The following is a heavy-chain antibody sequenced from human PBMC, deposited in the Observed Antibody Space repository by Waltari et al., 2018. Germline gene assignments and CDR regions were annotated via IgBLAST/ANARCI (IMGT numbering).Heavy chain of an antibody. Sequence: QVQVVQSGAEVKMPGSSVRVSCKVSGDSFSNYALSWVRQAPGKGLEWVGGIIPMFHTANYGQMFQARVFISADDSTDTAYMELSSLRSEDTAVYYCARGTKFGDYGDFDYWGQGTLVTVSA. J-gene: IGHJ4*02. V-gene: IGHV1-69*01. CDR3: ARGTKFGDYGDFDY. CDR1: GDSFSNYA. CDR2: IIPMFHTA. D-gene: IGHD4-17*01.